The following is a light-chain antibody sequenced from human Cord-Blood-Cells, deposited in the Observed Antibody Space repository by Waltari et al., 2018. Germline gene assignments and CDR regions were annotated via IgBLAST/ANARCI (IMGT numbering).Light chain of an antibody. CDR2: DAS. V-gene: IGKV1-33*01. J-gene: IGKJ2*01. CDR3: QQYDNLSYT. Sequence: DIQMTQSPSSLSASVGDRVTITCQASQDISNYLNWYQQKPGKAPKLLIYDASNLETGVPSRFSGSGSGTDFTFTISSLQPEDIATYYCQQYDNLSYTFGQGTKREMK. CDR1: QDISNY.